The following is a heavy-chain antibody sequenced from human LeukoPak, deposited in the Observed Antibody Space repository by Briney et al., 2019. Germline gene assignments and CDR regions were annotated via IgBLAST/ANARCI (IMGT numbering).Heavy chain of an antibody. V-gene: IGHV4-38-2*02. Sequence: PSETLSLTCAVSGYSISSGYYWGWIRQPPGKGLEWIGSIYHSGSTYYNPSLKSRVTISVDTSKNQFSPKLSSVTAADTAVYYCAREGRWLHDWGQGTLVTVSS. D-gene: IGHD5-24*01. CDR2: IYHSGST. CDR3: AREGRWLHD. J-gene: IGHJ4*02. CDR1: GYSISSGYY.